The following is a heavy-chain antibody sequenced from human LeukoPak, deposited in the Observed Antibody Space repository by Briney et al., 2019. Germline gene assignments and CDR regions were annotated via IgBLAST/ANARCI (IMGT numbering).Heavy chain of an antibody. Sequence: GGSLRLSCAASGFTFSDYWMHWVRQAPGKGLVWVSHINADEDRAAYADSVKGRFTISRDNARNTLYLQMNSLRAEDTAVYYCARAHYYDSSGYSIWGQGTLVTVSS. CDR3: ARAHYYDSSGYSI. J-gene: IGHJ4*02. CDR2: INADEDRA. CDR1: GFTFSDYW. V-gene: IGHV3-74*01. D-gene: IGHD3-22*01.